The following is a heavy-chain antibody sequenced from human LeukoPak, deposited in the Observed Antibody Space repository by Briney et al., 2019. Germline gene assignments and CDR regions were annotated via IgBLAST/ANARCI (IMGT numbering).Heavy chain of an antibody. CDR2: ISGGGGST. J-gene: IGHJ4*02. CDR1: GFTFSSYA. D-gene: IGHD1-26*01. V-gene: IGHV3-23*01. CDR3: AKDMGENGSYFLDY. Sequence: PGGSLRLSCAASGFTFSSYAISWVRQAPGKGLEWVSAISGGGGSTYYADSVKGRFTISRDNFKNTVYLQMNSLRAEDTAEYYCAKDMGENGSYFLDYWGQGTLVTVSS.